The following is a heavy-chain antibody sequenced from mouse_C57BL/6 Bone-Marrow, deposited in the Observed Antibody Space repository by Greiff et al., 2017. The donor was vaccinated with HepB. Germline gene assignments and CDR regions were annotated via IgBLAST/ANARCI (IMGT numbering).Heavy chain of an antibody. V-gene: IGHV1-64*01. CDR3: ARWGSDYAMDY. CDR2: IHPNSGST. CDR1: GYTFTSYW. Sequence: VQLQQSGAELVKPGASVKLSCKASGYTFTSYWMHWVKQRPGQGLEWIGMIHPNSGSTNYNEKFKSKATLTVDKSSSTAYMQLSSLTSEDSAVYYCARWGSDYAMDYWGQGTSVTVSS. D-gene: IGHD1-1*02. J-gene: IGHJ4*01.